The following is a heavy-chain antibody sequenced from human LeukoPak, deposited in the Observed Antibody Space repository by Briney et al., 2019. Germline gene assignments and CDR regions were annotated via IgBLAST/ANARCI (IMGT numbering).Heavy chain of an antibody. V-gene: IGHV3-21*01. CDR3: ARGSSFFDY. Sequence: GGSLRLPCAASGFTFSSFGMNWVRQAPGEGLEWVSSISGSSTYIYYADSVKGRFTISRDNAKNSLYLQMNSLRAEDTAVYYCARGSSFFDYWGQGTLVTVSS. CDR1: GFTFSSFG. D-gene: IGHD3-10*01. J-gene: IGHJ4*02. CDR2: ISGSSTYI.